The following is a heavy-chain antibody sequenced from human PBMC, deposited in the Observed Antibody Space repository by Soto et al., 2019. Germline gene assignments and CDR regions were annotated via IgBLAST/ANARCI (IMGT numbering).Heavy chain of an antibody. J-gene: IGHJ6*02. CDR1: GGTFSNYA. D-gene: IGHD6-19*01. CDR2: IGPIFGTT. CDR3: ARVEAVAGLYNYHGLDV. Sequence: QVQLVQSGAEVKKPGSSVKVSCKVSGGTFSNYAIDWVRLAPGHGLEWMGGIGPIFGTTYYTQKFQGRATLIAQXSXTXTYVEMSSLRSEDTAIYYCARVEAVAGLYNYHGLDVWGQGTAVTVSS. V-gene: IGHV1-69*12.